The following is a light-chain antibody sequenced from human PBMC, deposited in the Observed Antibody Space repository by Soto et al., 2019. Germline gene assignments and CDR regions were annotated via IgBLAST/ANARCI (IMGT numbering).Light chain of an antibody. V-gene: IGKV1-39*01. Sequence: DIQMTQSPSSLSASVGDRVTITCRASQSISSYLNWYQQKPGKAPKLLIYAASSLQSGVPSRFSGSGSGTDFTLTISSLLPDDFAAYYCQQYNTYLRTFGGGTKVDI. J-gene: IGKJ4*01. CDR3: QQYNTYLRT. CDR1: QSISSY. CDR2: AAS.